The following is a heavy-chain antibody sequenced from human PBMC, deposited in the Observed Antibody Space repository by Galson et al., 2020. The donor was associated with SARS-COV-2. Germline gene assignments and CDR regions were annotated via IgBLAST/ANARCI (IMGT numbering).Heavy chain of an antibody. CDR2: IYYSGST. CDR1: GASISNHY. Sequence: ASETLSLTCSVSGASISNHYWTWIRQPPGKGLEWIGDIYYSGSTNYNPSLKSRVTTSVDTSKNQFSLHLRSVTAADTAVYYCARHFLGPLTRMDYWGQGTLVTVSS. V-gene: IGHV4-59*08. CDR3: ARHFLGPLTRMDY. J-gene: IGHJ4*02.